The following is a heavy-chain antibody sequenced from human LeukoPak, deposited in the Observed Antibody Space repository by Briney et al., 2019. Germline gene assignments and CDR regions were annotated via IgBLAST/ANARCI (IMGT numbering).Heavy chain of an antibody. J-gene: IGHJ4*02. CDR3: ATYDYVWGRYRLAQSDY. D-gene: IGHD3-16*02. Sequence: GGSLRLSCAPPGFTFRSYAMSGVRHLPGKGLEGRSYIIDSGGSTYYADSVKGGFVISRDNSKNSLYLQINSPRAEDTAIYYCATYDYVWGRYRLAQSDYWGQGTLVTVSS. V-gene: IGHV3-23*01. CDR2: IIDSGGST. CDR1: GFTFRSYA.